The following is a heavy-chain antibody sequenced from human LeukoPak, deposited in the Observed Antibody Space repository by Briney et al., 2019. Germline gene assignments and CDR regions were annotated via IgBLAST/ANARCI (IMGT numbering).Heavy chain of an antibody. CDR3: ARANDVGSGYYPFDY. Sequence: GGSLRLSCAASGFTFSSYAMHWVRQAPGKGLEWVAVISYDGSNKYYADSVKGRFTISRDNSKNTLYLQMNSLRAEDTAVYYCARANDVGSGYYPFDYWGQGTLVTVSS. D-gene: IGHD3-22*01. CDR2: ISYDGSNK. CDR1: GFTFSSYA. V-gene: IGHV3-30-3*01. J-gene: IGHJ4*02.